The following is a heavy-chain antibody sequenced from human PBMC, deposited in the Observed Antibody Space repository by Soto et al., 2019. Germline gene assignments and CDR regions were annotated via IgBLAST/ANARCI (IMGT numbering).Heavy chain of an antibody. J-gene: IGHJ6*02. Sequence: PGGSLRLSCAASGFTFSDYYMSWIRQAPGKGLEWVSYISSGSTIYYADSVKGRFTISRDNAKNSLYLQMNSLRAEDTAVYYCARVDIVVVVAATVGYYYGMDVWGQGTTVTVSS. CDR3: ARVDIVVVVAATVGYYYGMDV. V-gene: IGHV3-11*01. D-gene: IGHD2-15*01. CDR1: GFTFSDYY. CDR2: ISSGSTI.